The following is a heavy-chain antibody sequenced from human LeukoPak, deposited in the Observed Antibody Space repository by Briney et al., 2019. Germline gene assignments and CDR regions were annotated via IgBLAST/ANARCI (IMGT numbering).Heavy chain of an antibody. J-gene: IGHJ3*02. V-gene: IGHV4-61*02. CDR2: ISSSGST. Sequence: SETLSLTCTVSGDSISSGDYYWSWIQQPAGKGLEWIGRISSSGSTNYNPSLKSRVTISVDTSKNQFSLKLSSVTAADTAVYFCARGPYSYDSSGAFDIWGQGTMVTVSS. CDR3: ARGPYSYDSSGAFDI. CDR1: GDSISSGDYY. D-gene: IGHD3-22*01.